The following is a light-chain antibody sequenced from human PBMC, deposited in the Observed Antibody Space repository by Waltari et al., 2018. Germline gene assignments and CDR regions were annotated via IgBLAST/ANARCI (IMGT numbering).Light chain of an antibody. CDR1: STALASYNL. J-gene: IGLJ1*01. Sequence: QSALSQPAPVSGSPGQSLTITCTGASTALASYNLVAWYQHHPNRAPKIIIYEATKRPSGISHRCSGAKSGATASLRISGLQADDEADYYCCSYTGSSTSYGCGGGTKVTVL. CDR2: EAT. CDR3: CSYTGSSTSYG. V-gene: IGLV2-23*01.